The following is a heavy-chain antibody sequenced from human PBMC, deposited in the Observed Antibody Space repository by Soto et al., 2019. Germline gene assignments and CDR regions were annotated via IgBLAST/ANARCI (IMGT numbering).Heavy chain of an antibody. CDR3: AKQYVLRFLEWSPTGDWFDP. D-gene: IGHD3-3*01. V-gene: IGHV6-1*01. Sequence: SPTLSLTCAISGDSVSSNSAAWNWIRQSPSRGLEWLGRTYYRSKWYNDYAVSVKSRITINPDTSKNQFSLQLNSVTPEDTAVYYCAKQYVLRFLEWSPTGDWFDPWGQGTLVTVSS. CDR2: TYYRSKWYN. CDR1: GDSVSSNSAA. J-gene: IGHJ5*02.